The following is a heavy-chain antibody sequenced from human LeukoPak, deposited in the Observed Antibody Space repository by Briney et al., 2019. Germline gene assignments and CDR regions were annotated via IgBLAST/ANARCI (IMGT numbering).Heavy chain of an antibody. J-gene: IGHJ4*02. CDR2: IKQDGSEV. CDR1: GVTVSSTY. V-gene: IGHV3-7*01. Sequence: GGSLRLSCAASGVTVSSTYMNWVRQAPGKGLEWVAIIKQDGSEVYYVDSVKGRFTISRDNSKKSLYLQMNSLRVEDTAVYYCAGGAGWLAPDWGQGTLVTVSS. CDR3: AGGAGWLAPD. D-gene: IGHD6-19*01.